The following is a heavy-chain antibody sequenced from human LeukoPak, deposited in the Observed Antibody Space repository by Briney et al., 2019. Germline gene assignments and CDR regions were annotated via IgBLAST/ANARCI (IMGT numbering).Heavy chain of an antibody. CDR1: GFTFTSSA. CDR2: IVVGSGNT. J-gene: IGHJ4*02. Sequence: GASVKVSCKASGFTFTSSAMQWVRQARGQRLEWIGWIVVGSGNTNYAQKFQGRVTMTRDTSISTAYMELSRLRSDDTAVYYCARDRSYSGSYLNDIGYWGQGTLVTVSS. D-gene: IGHD1-26*01. CDR3: ARDRSYSGSYLNDIGY. V-gene: IGHV1-58*02.